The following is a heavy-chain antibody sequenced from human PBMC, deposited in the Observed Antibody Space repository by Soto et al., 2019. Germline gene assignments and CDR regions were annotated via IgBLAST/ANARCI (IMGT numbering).Heavy chain of an antibody. CDR3: AILGHGQNWFDP. CDR2: IIPILGIA. CDR1: GGTFSSYT. V-gene: IGHV1-69*02. D-gene: IGHD4-17*01. Sequence: SVKVSCKASGGTFSSYTISWVRQAPGQGLEWMGRIIPILGIANYAQKFQGRVTITADKSTSTAYMELSSLRSEDTAVYYCAILGHGQNWFDPWGQGTLVTVSS. J-gene: IGHJ5*02.